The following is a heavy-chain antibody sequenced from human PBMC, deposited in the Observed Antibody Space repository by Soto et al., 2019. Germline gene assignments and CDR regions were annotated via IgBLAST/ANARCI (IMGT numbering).Heavy chain of an antibody. V-gene: IGHV3-30*18. D-gene: IGHD2-2*03. J-gene: IGHJ3*02. Sequence: QVQLVESGGGMVQPGRSLRLSCAASGFTFSSYGMHWVRQAPGKGLEWVAVISYDGSNKYYADSVKGRFTISRDNSKNTLYLQMNSLRAEDTAVYYCAKGKVGYCSSTSCYSDAFDIWGQGTMVTVSS. CDR3: AKGKVGYCSSTSCYSDAFDI. CDR1: GFTFSSYG. CDR2: ISYDGSNK.